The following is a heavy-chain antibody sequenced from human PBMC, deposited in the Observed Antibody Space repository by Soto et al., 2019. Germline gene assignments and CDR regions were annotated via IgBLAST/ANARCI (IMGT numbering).Heavy chain of an antibody. CDR2: ISSSGSTI. CDR1: GFTFSSYE. D-gene: IGHD4-17*01. Sequence: PGGSLRLSCAAYGFTFSSYEMNWVRPAPGKGLEWVSYISSSGSTIYYADSVKGRFTISRDNAKNSLYLQMNSLRAEDTAVYYCATTVTLGGSYGMDVWGQGTTVTVSS. CDR3: ATTVTLGGSYGMDV. J-gene: IGHJ6*02. V-gene: IGHV3-48*03.